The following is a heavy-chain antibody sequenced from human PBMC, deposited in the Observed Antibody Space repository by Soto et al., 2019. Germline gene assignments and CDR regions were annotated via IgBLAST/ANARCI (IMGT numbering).Heavy chain of an antibody. D-gene: IGHD3-22*01. CDR1: GFTSSSYW. Sequence: EVQLVESGGGLVQPGGSLRLSCAASGFTSSSYWIHWVRQAPGKGLVWVSRISNDGSSTNYADSVKGRFTISRDNAKNTVYLQINSLGAEDTAVYYCARDTYYYDSSDHFSADAFDIWGQGTMVTVSS. CDR2: ISNDGSST. J-gene: IGHJ3*02. CDR3: ARDTYYYDSSDHFSADAFDI. V-gene: IGHV3-74*01.